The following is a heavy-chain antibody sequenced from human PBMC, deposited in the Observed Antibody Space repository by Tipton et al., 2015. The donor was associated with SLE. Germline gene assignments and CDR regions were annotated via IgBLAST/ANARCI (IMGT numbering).Heavy chain of an antibody. CDR2: VYYGGSI. D-gene: IGHD3-3*01. V-gene: IGHV4-39*07. Sequence: TLSLTCTVSGDAINRRNYYWDWIRQPPGKGLEWIGTVYYGGSIYYNPSLQSRVTISIDTSKNQFSLRLTSVTAADMAVYFCARGVYYGFWSAYYNEEGSKTYYFDSWGQGTLVTVSS. CDR1: GDAINRRNYY. J-gene: IGHJ4*02. CDR3: ARGVYYGFWSAYYNEEGSKTYYFDS.